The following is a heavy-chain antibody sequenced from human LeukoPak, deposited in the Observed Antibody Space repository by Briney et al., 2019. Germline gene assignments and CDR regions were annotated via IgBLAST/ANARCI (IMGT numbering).Heavy chain of an antibody. CDR2: IYYSGST. D-gene: IGHD3-22*01. CDR1: GGSISSGGYY. J-gene: IGHJ4*02. Sequence: SETLSLTCTVSGGSISSGGYYWSWIRQHPGKGLEWIGYIYYSGSTYYNPSLKSRVTISVDRSKNQFSLKLSSVTAADTAVYYCARGVIYYDSAKYYDSTRYFDYWGQGTLVTVSS. V-gene: IGHV4-31*03. CDR3: ARGVIYYDSAKYYDSTRYFDY.